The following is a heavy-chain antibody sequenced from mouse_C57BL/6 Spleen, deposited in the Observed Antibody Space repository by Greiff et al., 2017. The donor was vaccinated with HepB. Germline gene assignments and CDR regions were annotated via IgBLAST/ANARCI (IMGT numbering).Heavy chain of an antibody. CDR1: GFTFSSYA. V-gene: IGHV5-4*01. CDR2: ISDGGSYT. J-gene: IGHJ1*03. CDR3: AKDDGNCSWYFEG. Sequence: EVQRVESGGGLVKPGGSLKLSCAASGFTFSSYAMSWVRQTPEKRLEWVATISDGGSYTYYPDNVKGRFTISRDNAKNNLYLQMSHLKSEDTAMYYCAKDDGNCSWYFEGWGTATTVTV. D-gene: IGHD2-1*01.